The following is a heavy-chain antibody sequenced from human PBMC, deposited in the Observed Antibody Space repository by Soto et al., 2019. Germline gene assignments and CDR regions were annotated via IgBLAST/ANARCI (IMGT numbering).Heavy chain of an antibody. D-gene: IGHD6-19*01. V-gene: IGHV3-33*01. CDR2: VWYDGSIK. J-gene: IGHJ6*02. Sequence: WVRQAPGKGLERVAVVWYDGSIKYYADSVKGRFTISRDNSKNTLYLQMNSLRAEDTAVYYCARYRYSSGEGRYHYYYGMDVWGQGTTVTVSS. CDR3: ARYRYSSGEGRYHYYYGMDV.